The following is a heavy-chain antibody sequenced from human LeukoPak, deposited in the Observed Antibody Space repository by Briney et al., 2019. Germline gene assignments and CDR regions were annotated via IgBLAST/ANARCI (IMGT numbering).Heavy chain of an antibody. J-gene: IGHJ4*02. CDR1: GYTFISYY. CDR3: ARGYDYGDYVGDFDY. CDR2: ITTYNGYT. D-gene: IGHD4-17*01. Sequence: ASVKVSCRAFGYTFISYYMHWVRQAPGQGLEWMGWITTYNGYTKYAQKLQDRVTMTTDTPTSTAYMDLRGLRSDDTAVYYCARGYDYGDYVGDFDYWGQGTLVTVSS. V-gene: IGHV1-18*04.